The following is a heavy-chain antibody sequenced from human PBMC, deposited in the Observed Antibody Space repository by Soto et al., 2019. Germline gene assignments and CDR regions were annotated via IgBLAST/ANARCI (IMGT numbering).Heavy chain of an antibody. CDR2: INAANGDT. D-gene: IGHD6-13*01. J-gene: IGHJ5*02. CDR3: VRRHVSATGIDWFDP. CDR1: GYTFTNYG. Sequence: ASVKVSCQASGYTFTNYGLHWVRQAPGQRLEWMGWINAANGDTKYSPKFQGSVTITRDTSASTAYMELSSLRSEDTAVYYCVRRHVSATGIDWFDPWGQGTLVTVSS. V-gene: IGHV1-3*01.